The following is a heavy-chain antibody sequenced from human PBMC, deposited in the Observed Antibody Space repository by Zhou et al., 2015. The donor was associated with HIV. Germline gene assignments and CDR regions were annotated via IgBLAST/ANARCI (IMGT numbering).Heavy chain of an antibody. Sequence: EVQLVESGGSLIQPGGSLRLSCVVSGFTVNSNYMTWVRQAPGKGLEWVSVLYTGGSTYYVDSVKGRFSISRDNSKNTVYLQMNSVRDDDTATYFCARVGSSARAFPFDPWGQGTLVTVSS. D-gene: IGHD2-2*01. CDR3: ARVGSSARAFPFDP. CDR2: LYTGGST. J-gene: IGHJ5*02. V-gene: IGHV3-53*01. CDR1: GFTVNSNY.